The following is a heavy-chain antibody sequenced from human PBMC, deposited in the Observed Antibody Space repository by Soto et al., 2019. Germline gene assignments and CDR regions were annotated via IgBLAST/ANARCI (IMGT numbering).Heavy chain of an antibody. CDR1: GFTFSYYW. CDR3: ARGDRGAFDL. Sequence: EVQLVEFEGGLVQPGGSLRLSCAASGFTFSYYWMHWVRQAPGQGLGWVSRIHSDGSSTTYADSVKGRFTISRENAKNRLYLQMNSLRAEDTAVYYCARGDRGAFDLWGQGTMVTVSS. D-gene: IGHD2-21*02. J-gene: IGHJ3*01. CDR2: IHSDGSST. V-gene: IGHV3-74*01.